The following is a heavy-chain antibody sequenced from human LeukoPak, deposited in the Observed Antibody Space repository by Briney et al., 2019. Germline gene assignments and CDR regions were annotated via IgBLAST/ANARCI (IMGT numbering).Heavy chain of an antibody. Sequence: GGSLRLSCAASGFTFSSYWMSWVRQAPGKGLEWVANINQDGSEKYYVDSVKGRFTISRDNAKNSLYLQMNSLRAEDTAVYYCARDRGYSTFDYWGQGTLVTVSS. CDR2: INQDGSEK. V-gene: IGHV3-7*01. D-gene: IGHD3-22*01. CDR1: GFTFSSYW. CDR3: ARDRGYSTFDY. J-gene: IGHJ4*02.